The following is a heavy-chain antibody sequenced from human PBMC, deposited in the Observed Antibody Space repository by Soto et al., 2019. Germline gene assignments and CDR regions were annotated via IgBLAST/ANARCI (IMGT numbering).Heavy chain of an antibody. CDR2: ITPFSGDV. D-gene: IGHD1-26*01. Sequence: QMQLVQSGAEVKKTGSTVTVSCQALGNTFTYRYLHWVRQAPGQALEWMGWITPFSGDVHYAQKFQERVTIKRTRSINTNYMRMSSLGSEDTAMYYCENGGTRSGPFTWEINDHWGQGILVTVSS. V-gene: IGHV1-45*01. CDR3: ENGGTRSGPFTWEINDH. CDR1: GNTFTYRY. J-gene: IGHJ4*02.